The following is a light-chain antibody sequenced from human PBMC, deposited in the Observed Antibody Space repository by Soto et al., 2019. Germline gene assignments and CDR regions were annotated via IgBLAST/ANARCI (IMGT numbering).Light chain of an antibody. Sequence: DIQMTQAASTLSASVGDRVTITCRASQSISSWLAWYQQKPEKAPNLLIYKASSLESGVPSRFSATGSGTEFTLTISTLQLDDFATYYCQQYIRYPLTFGQGTRLEI. V-gene: IGKV1-5*03. CDR1: QSISSW. CDR2: KAS. J-gene: IGKJ5*01. CDR3: QQYIRYPLT.